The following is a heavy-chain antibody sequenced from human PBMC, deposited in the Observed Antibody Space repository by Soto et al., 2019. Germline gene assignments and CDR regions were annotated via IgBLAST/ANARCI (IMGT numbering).Heavy chain of an antibody. V-gene: IGHV4-59*01. CDR3: ARVGRTNSFDY. Sequence: SETLSLTCTVSGGSISRYYWSWIRQPPGKGLEWIGYIYYSGSTNYNPSPQSRVPISVDTSKNQFSLKLGSVTAADTAVYYCARVGRTNSFDYWGQGTLVIVSS. D-gene: IGHD2-8*01. CDR2: IYYSGST. CDR1: GGSISRYY. J-gene: IGHJ4*02.